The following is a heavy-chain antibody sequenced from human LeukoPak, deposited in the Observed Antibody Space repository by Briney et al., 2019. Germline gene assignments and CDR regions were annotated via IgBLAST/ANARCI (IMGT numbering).Heavy chain of an antibody. CDR2: IHHGGTA. CDR1: GGSFSDYY. V-gene: IGHV4-34*01. Sequence: SEILSLTCAVYGGSFSDYYWNWIRQPPGKGLEWIGEIHHGGTATYNPSLKSRVTMSVDTSKNQFSLRLSSMTAADTAVYYCARLSYRDRRGFDYWDQGALVTVSS. D-gene: IGHD2-21*01. J-gene: IGHJ4*02. CDR3: ARLSYRDRRGFDY.